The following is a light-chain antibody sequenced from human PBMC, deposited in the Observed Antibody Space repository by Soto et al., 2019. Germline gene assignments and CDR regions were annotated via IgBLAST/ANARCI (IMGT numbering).Light chain of an antibody. J-gene: IGKJ4*01. Sequence: DIQMTQSPSSLSASVGDRVTITCQASQDISNYLNWYQQKPGKAPKLLIYDASTLETGVPSRFSGSGSGTDFTFTISSLQPEDIATYYCQQYDNLPPSLTFGGGTKVDIK. CDR3: QQYDNLPPSLT. CDR1: QDISNY. V-gene: IGKV1-33*01. CDR2: DAS.